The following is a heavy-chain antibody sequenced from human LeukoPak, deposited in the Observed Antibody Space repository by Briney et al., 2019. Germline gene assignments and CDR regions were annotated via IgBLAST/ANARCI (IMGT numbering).Heavy chain of an antibody. CDR2: MYYSGST. V-gene: IGHV4-59*12. D-gene: IGHD2-2*01. CDR1: GGSISGYY. Sequence: PSETLSLTCTVSGGSISGYYWSCIRQSPEKGLVWIGYMYYSGSTNYNPSLRSRVTISVDTSKNQFSLKLSSVTAADTAVYYCARVPSRRGYCSSTSCRIPYYYYYMDVWGKGTTVTVSS. J-gene: IGHJ6*03. CDR3: ARVPSRRGYCSSTSCRIPYYYYYMDV.